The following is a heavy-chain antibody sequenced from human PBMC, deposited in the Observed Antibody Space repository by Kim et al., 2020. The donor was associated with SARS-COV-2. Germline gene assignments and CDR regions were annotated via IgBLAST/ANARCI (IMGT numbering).Heavy chain of an antibody. D-gene: IGHD2-15*01. CDR1: GFTFSSYG. CDR2: ISYDGSNK. V-gene: IGHV3-30*18. J-gene: IGHJ6*02. Sequence: GGSLRLSCAASGFTFSSYGMHWVRQAPGKGLEWVAVISYDGSNKYYADSVKGRFTISRDNSKNTLYLQMNSLRAEDTAVYYCAKEGRCSGGSCFTNYYYGMDVWGQGTTVTVSS. CDR3: AKEGRCSGGSCFTNYYYGMDV.